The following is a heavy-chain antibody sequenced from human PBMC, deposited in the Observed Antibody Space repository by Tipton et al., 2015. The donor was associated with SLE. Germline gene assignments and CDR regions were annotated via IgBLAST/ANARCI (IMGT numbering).Heavy chain of an antibody. CDR3: AKEKAVATGRAQLAFDI. CDR2: INHSGST. D-gene: IGHD6-19*01. J-gene: IGHJ3*02. Sequence: TLSLTCTVSGGSISSSSYYWGWIRRPPGKGLEWIGEINHSGSTNYNPSLKSRVTISVDTSKNQFSLKLSSLTAADTAVYYCAKEKAVATGRAQLAFDIWGQGTMVTVSS. CDR1: GGSISSSSYY. V-gene: IGHV4-39*07.